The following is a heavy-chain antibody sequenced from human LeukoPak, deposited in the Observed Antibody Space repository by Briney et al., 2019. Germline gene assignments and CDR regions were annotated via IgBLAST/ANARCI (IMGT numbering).Heavy chain of an antibody. D-gene: IGHD1-1*01. CDR3: VREGQELVFDK. Sequence: GGSLRLSCAASGFTFRNYWMHWVRQTPEKGLVWVSRHRKDGAYTKSADSVWGGFTLYRHKAQHTLYLQMNSLRVEDTAVYYCVREGQELVFDKGGQGTLVTVSS. V-gene: IGHV3-74*01. CDR2: HRKDGAYT. CDR1: GFTFRNYW. J-gene: IGHJ4*02.